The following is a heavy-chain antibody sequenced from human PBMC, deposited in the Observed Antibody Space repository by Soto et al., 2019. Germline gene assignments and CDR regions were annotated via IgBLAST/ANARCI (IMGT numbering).Heavy chain of an antibody. CDR2: MYNTGST. CDR1: GGTISRYY. CDR3: ERDLWGYCGTDCYPLDV. J-gene: IGHJ6*02. D-gene: IGHD2-21*02. V-gene: IGHV4-59*01. Sequence: QVQLQESGPGLVKPSETLSLTCTVSGGTISRYYWSWIRQPPGKGLEWIGYMYNTGSTVYNPSFKSRVTLSVDTSKTPFYLKLNSVTAADTAVYYCERDLWGYCGTDCYPLDVWGQGTTVTVSS.